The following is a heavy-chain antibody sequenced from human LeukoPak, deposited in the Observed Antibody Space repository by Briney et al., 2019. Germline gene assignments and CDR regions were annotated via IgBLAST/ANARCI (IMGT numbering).Heavy chain of an antibody. V-gene: IGHV3-23*01. CDR1: GFTFSTYA. Sequence: PGGSLRLSCAASGFTFSTYAMSWVRQAPGKGLEWVSCISGSGGSTDYADSVKGRFTISRANSKNTLYLQMNSLRAEDTAVYYCAKRGMVTGAYYFDYWGQGTLVTVSS. D-gene: IGHD2-21*02. CDR2: ISGSGGST. J-gene: IGHJ4*02. CDR3: AKRGMVTGAYYFDY.